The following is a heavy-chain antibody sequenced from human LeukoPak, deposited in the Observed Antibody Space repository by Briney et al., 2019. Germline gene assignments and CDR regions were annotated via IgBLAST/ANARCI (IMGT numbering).Heavy chain of an antibody. V-gene: IGHV3-48*01. CDR3: AKAHQGYSYALDY. D-gene: IGHD5-18*01. Sequence: GGSLRLSCAASGFTFSSYDMNWVRQAPGKGLEWVSYISRSSSIIYYADSVKGRFTISRDNAKNSLYLQMNSLRAEDTAVYYCAKAHQGYSYALDYWGQGTLITVSS. CDR2: ISRSSSII. CDR1: GFTFSSYD. J-gene: IGHJ4*02.